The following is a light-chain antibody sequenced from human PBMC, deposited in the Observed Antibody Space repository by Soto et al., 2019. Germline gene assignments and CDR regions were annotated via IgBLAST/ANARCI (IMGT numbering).Light chain of an antibody. CDR2: GAS. Sequence: EIVMTQSQATLSVSPGERATLSCGASQSVSSNLAWYQQKPGQAPRLLIYGASTRATGIPARFSGSGSGTEFTLTISILQSEDFAVYYCQHYNNWPRTFGQGTKVEIK. CDR3: QHYNNWPRT. J-gene: IGKJ1*01. V-gene: IGKV3-15*01. CDR1: QSVSSN.